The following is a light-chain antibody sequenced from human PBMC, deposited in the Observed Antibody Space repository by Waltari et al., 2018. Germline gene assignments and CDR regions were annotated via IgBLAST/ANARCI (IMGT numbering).Light chain of an antibody. V-gene: IGLV2-14*03. Sequence: QSALTQPASVSGSPGQSITISCTGTNSDVGGYNYVSWYQHDPGKAPKLMIYDVSKRPSGVSNRFSGSKSCNTASLTISGLQTEDEADYYCASFTTSNTVVFGGGTKLTVL. J-gene: IGLJ2*01. CDR2: DVS. CDR3: ASFTTSNTVV. CDR1: NSDVGGYNY.